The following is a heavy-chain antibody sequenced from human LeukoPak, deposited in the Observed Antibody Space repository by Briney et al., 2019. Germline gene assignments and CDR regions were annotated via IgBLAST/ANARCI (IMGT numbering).Heavy chain of an antibody. V-gene: IGHV1-3*01. D-gene: IGHD3-10*01. J-gene: IGHJ4*02. CDR2: INAGNGNT. Sequence: ASVKVSCKASGYTFSSHDIHWVRQAPGQRLEWMGWINAGNGNTIYPQKFQGRVTISRDTSASTAYMELSSLRSEDTAVYYCARDHCYGSGTYNYFDYWGQGTLVTVSS. CDR3: ARDHCYGSGTYNYFDY. CDR1: GYTFSSHD.